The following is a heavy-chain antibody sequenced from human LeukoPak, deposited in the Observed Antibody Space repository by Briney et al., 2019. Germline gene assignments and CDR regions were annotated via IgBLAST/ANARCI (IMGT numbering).Heavy chain of an antibody. Sequence: VASVKVSCKASGYTFTSYGISWVRQAPGQGLEWMGWISGYNGNTNYAQKLQGRVTMTTDTSTNTAYMELRSLRSDDTAVYYCARPSYDSSDYEYFQHWGQGTLVTVSS. J-gene: IGHJ1*01. CDR3: ARPSYDSSDYEYFQH. CDR2: ISGYNGNT. CDR1: GYTFTSYG. D-gene: IGHD3-22*01. V-gene: IGHV1-18*01.